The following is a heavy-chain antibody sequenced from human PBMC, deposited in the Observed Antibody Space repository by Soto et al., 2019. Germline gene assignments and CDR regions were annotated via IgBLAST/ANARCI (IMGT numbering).Heavy chain of an antibody. CDR3: VKEGRSSTTSCSRCYGLDV. D-gene: IGHD2-2*01. Sequence: GGSLRLSCAASGFTFSSYGMHWVRQAPGKGLEWVAALSHDESNKYYATSVKGRFTVSRDNSKNTLYWEILSLRAEDTAVYYWVKEGRSSTTSCSRCYGLDVWGQGTSVTVSS. CDR2: LSHDESNK. V-gene: IGHV3-30*19. J-gene: IGHJ6*02. CDR1: GFTFSSYG.